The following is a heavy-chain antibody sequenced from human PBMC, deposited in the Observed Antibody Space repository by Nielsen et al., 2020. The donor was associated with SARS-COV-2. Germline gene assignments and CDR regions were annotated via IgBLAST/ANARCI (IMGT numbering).Heavy chain of an antibody. Sequence: GESLKISCAASGFTFSSYAMHWVRQAPGKGLEWVAVISYDGSNKYYADSVKGRFTISRDNSKNTLYLQMNSLRAEDTAVYYCARDGGYCSGGSCYGVLDYWGQGTPVTVSS. V-gene: IGHV3-30-3*01. CDR2: ISYDGSNK. CDR1: GFTFSSYA. D-gene: IGHD2-15*01. J-gene: IGHJ4*02. CDR3: ARDGGYCSGGSCYGVLDY.